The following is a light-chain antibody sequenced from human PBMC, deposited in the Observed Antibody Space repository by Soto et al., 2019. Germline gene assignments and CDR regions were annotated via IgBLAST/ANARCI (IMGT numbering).Light chain of an antibody. J-gene: IGKJ1*01. CDR2: GAS. Sequence: EIVLTQSPGTLSLPPGERATLSCRASQSVSNNYLAWYQHKPGQPPRLLIFGASSRATGIPDRFSGSGSGTGLTLTISRLEPEDFALYYCQQHRSAPPSWTFGPGTKVEI. CDR1: QSVSNNY. V-gene: IGKV3-20*01. CDR3: QQHRSAPPSWT.